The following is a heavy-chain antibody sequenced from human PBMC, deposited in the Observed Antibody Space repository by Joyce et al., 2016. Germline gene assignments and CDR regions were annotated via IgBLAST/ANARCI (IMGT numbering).Heavy chain of an antibody. CDR1: GLTLSNYG. V-gene: IGHV3-30*18. Sequence: QVQLVESGGGVVQPGRSLRLSCAASGLTLSNYGVHWVRQAPGKGIEVVAVISYDGIYKYYADSVNGRFTISRDNSKNTVFLEMNSLRAEDTAVYYCAKILTATYSSGWFLDYWGQGTLVTVSS. J-gene: IGHJ4*02. CDR2: ISYDGIYK. CDR3: AKILTATYSSGWFLDY. D-gene: IGHD6-25*01.